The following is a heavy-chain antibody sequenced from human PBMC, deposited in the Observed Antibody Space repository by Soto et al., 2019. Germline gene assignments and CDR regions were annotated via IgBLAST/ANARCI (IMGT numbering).Heavy chain of an antibody. CDR1: GFTFSSYA. J-gene: IGHJ4*02. V-gene: IGHV3-30-3*01. CDR3: AKDFKWGLRYFDWFSGPY. D-gene: IGHD3-9*01. Sequence: PGGSLRLSCAASGFTFSSYAMHWVRQAPGKGLEWVAVISYDGSNKYYADSVKGRFTISRDNSKNTLYLQMNSLRAEDTAVYYCAKDFKWGLRYFDWFSGPYWGQGTLVTVSS. CDR2: ISYDGSNK.